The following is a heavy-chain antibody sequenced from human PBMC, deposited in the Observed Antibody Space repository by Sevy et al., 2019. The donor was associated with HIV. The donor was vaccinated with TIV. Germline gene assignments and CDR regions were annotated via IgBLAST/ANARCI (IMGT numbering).Heavy chain of an antibody. CDR3: ATPAHGYCSSTSCYTEMAFDI. D-gene: IGHD2-2*02. V-gene: IGHV1-18*01. Sequence: ASVKVSCKASGYTFTSYGISWVRQAPGQGLEWMGWISAYNGNTDYAQKLQGRVTMTTDTSTSTAYMELRSLRSDDTAVYYCATPAHGYCSSTSCYTEMAFDIWGQGTMVTVSS. J-gene: IGHJ3*02. CDR1: GYTFTSYG. CDR2: ISAYNGNT.